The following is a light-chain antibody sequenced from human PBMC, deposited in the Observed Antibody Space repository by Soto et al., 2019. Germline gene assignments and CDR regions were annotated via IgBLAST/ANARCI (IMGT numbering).Light chain of an antibody. CDR1: QDLDNY. Sequence: DIQLSQSPSLLSASVGDRVTITCRASQDLDNYLAWYRQTPGEAPKLLIYGAYTLQRGVPRRFSGAGSGTEFRLTISSLQPEDFAIYYCQQLNGSPPFTVGQGTRVDIK. V-gene: IGKV1-9*01. CDR3: QQLNGSPPFT. CDR2: GAY. J-gene: IGKJ5*01.